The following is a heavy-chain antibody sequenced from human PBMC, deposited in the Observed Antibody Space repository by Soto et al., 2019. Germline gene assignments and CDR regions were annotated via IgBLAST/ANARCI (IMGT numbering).Heavy chain of an antibody. J-gene: IGHJ6*03. D-gene: IGHD3-22*01. Sequence: SETLSLTCAVSGASMNTYYWSWIRQPPGKGLEWIGYFYYSGLTNYNPSLKSRVTISLDTSKNQFSLKLSSVTAADTAVYFCARGNTHGYYFMDVWGRGTTVTVSS. CDR2: FYYSGLT. CDR1: GASMNTYY. CDR3: ARGNTHGYYFMDV. V-gene: IGHV4-59*08.